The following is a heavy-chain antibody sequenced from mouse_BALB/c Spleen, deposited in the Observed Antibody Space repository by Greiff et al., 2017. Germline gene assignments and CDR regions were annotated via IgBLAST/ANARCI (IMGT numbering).Heavy chain of an antibody. V-gene: IGHV5-17*02. Sequence: EVQLVESGGGLVQPGGSRKLSCAASGFTFSSFGMHWVRQAPEKGLEWVAYISSGSSTIYYADTVKGRFTISRDNHKNTLFLQMTSLRSEDTAMYYCGRRAVEGRYFAVWGAGTTVTVSA. D-gene: IGHD1-1*01. CDR3: GRRAVEGRYFAV. J-gene: IGHJ1*01. CDR2: ISSGSSTI. CDR1: GFTFSSFG.